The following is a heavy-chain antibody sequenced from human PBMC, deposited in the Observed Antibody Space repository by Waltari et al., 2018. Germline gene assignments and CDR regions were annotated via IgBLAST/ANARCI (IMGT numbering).Heavy chain of an antibody. Sequence: QVQLQQWGAGLLKPSETLSLTCAVYGGSFSGSYWSWIRQPPGKGLEWIGEINHSGSTNYNPALKSRVTISVDTSKNQFSLKLSSVTAADTAVYYCARVDCSGGSCPIDYWGQGTLVTVSS. CDR2: INHSGST. CDR3: ARVDCSGGSCPIDY. V-gene: IGHV4-34*01. J-gene: IGHJ4*02. D-gene: IGHD2-15*01. CDR1: GGSFSGSY.